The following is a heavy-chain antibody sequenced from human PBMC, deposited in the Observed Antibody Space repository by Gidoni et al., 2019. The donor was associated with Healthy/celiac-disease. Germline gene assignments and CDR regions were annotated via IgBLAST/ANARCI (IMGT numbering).Heavy chain of an antibody. J-gene: IGHJ5*02. D-gene: IGHD2-8*01. CDR3: ARGMANNWFDP. Sequence: EVQLVESGGGLVKPGGSLRLSCAASGFTFSDHYMDWVRQAPGKGLEWVGRTRNKANSYTTEYAASVKGRFTISRDDSKNSLYLQMNSLKTEDTAVYYCARGMANNWFDPWGQGTLVTVSS. CDR2: TRNKANSYTT. V-gene: IGHV3-72*01. CDR1: GFTFSDHY.